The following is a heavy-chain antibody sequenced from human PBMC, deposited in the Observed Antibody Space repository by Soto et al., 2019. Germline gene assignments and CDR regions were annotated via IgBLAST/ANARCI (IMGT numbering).Heavy chain of an antibody. CDR3: ASLYRSGGSCYRFFDY. J-gene: IGHJ4*02. CDR1: GYTFTSYA. D-gene: IGHD2-15*01. CDR2: INAGNGNT. V-gene: IGHV1-3*01. Sequence: ASVKVSCKASGYTFTSYAMHWVRQAPGQRLEWMGWINAGNGNTKYSQKFQGRVTITRDTSASTAYMELSSLRSEDTAVYYCASLYRSGGSCYRFFDYWGQGTLVTVSS.